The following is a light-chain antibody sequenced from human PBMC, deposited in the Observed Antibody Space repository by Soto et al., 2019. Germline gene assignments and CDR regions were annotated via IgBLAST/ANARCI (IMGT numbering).Light chain of an antibody. J-gene: IGKJ1*01. V-gene: IGKV1-5*01. Sequence: DIQMTQSPSTLSASVGDRVTVTCRASRSISTWLAWYQQKPGNDPKLLLHHASILESGVPSRFSGSGSGTDFTLTINNLQSDDFATYYCQQYHFFWTFGQGTKVEIK. CDR3: QQYHFFWT. CDR1: RSISTW. CDR2: HAS.